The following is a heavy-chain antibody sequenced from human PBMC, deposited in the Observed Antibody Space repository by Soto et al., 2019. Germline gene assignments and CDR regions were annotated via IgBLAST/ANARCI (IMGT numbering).Heavy chain of an antibody. V-gene: IGHV1-8*01. D-gene: IGHD3-9*01. CDR3: ARVRTQYYDISTGYYDRYYYYYYGMDV. Sequence: ASVKVSCKASGYTFTSYDINWVRQATGQGLEWMGWMNPNSGNTGYAQKFQGGVTMTRNTSISTAYMELSSLRSEDTAVYYCARVRTQYYDISTGYYDRYYYYYYGMDVWGQGTTVTVSS. CDR1: GYTFTSYD. CDR2: MNPNSGNT. J-gene: IGHJ6*02.